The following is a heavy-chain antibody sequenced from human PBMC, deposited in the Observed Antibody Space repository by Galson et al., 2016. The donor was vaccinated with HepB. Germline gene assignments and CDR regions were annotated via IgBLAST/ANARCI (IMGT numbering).Heavy chain of an antibody. CDR2: INPNSGGP. CDR1: GYTFTGHY. J-gene: IGHJ2*01. Sequence: SCKASGYTFTGHYLHWVRQAPGQGLEWMGWINPNSGGPNYAQKFQGWVTISRDSSISTAYMELRGLKSDDTAVYYCARQPSSGRIALAITTDWYFHLWGRGTLVSVSS. V-gene: IGHV1-2*04. CDR3: ARQPSSGRIALAITTDWYFHL. D-gene: IGHD1-26*01.